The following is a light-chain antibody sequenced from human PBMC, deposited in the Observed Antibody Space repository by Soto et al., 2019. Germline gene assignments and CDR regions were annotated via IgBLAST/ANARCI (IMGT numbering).Light chain of an antibody. J-gene: IGLJ2*01. Sequence: QSVLTQSPSASASLGASVKLTCTLSSGHNSYAIAWHQQQPEKGPRYLMKLSSDGSHSKGDGIPDRFSGSSSGAERYLTISSLQSEDEADYYCQTWDTGARVVFGGGTQLTVL. V-gene: IGLV4-69*01. CDR3: QTWDTGARVV. CDR2: LSSDGSH. CDR1: SGHNSYA.